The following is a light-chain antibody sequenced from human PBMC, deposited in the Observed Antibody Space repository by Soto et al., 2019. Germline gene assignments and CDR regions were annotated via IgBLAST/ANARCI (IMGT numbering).Light chain of an antibody. CDR2: GAS. V-gene: IGKV3-15*01. J-gene: IGKJ4*01. Sequence: EIVMTHSPATLSVSPCERATLSFSASQSVSSNLAWYQQKPGQAPRLLIYGASTRATGIPARFSGSGSGTEFTLTISSLQSEDFAVYHCQQYNNWPPLTFGGGTKVDIK. CDR3: QQYNNWPPLT. CDR1: QSVSSN.